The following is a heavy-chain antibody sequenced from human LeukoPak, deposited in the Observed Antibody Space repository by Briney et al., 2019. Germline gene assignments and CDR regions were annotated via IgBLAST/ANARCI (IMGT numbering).Heavy chain of an antibody. V-gene: IGHV3-15*01. CDR1: GFIFSNAW. CDR3: TVYSSGWYIDY. CDR2: IKSKTDGGTT. Sequence: GGSLRLSCAASGFIFSNAWMSWVRQAPGKGLEWVGRIKSKTDGGTTDYAAPVKGRFTISRDDSKNTLYLQMNSLKTEDTAVYYCTVYSSGWYIDYWGQGTLVTVSS. D-gene: IGHD6-19*01. J-gene: IGHJ4*02.